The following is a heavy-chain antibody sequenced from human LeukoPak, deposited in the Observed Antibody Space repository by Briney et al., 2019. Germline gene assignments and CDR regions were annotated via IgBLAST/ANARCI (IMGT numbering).Heavy chain of an antibody. CDR1: GGSISSGYYY. V-gene: IGHV4-39*01. CDR2: IDDVGST. J-gene: IGHJ5*02. CDR3: GRHYGP. D-gene: IGHD3-10*01. Sequence: PSETLSLTCPVSGGSISSGYYYWGWIRQPPVKGLEWIGSIDDVGSTYDNPTRRCRVTIAVATTKNQFSLKLISVTAAATAVYYSGRHYGPWGQGTLVTVSS.